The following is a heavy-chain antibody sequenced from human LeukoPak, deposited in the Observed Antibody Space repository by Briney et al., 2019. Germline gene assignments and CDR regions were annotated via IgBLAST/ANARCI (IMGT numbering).Heavy chain of an antibody. CDR1: GGSISSYY. Sequence: SETLSLTCTVSGGSISSYYWSWIRQPPGKGLEWLGYIYYSGSTNYNPSLKSRVTISVDTSKNQFSLKLSSVTAADTAVYYCASLGRYYYDSSGYYYYDAFDIWGQGTMVTVSS. CDR2: IYYSGST. V-gene: IGHV4-59*01. D-gene: IGHD3-22*01. J-gene: IGHJ3*02. CDR3: ASLGRYYYDSSGYYYYDAFDI.